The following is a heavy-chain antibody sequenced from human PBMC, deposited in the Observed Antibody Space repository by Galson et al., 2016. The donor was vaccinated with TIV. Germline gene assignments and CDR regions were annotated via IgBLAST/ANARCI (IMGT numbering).Heavy chain of an antibody. J-gene: IGHJ4*02. D-gene: IGHD3-3*01. V-gene: IGHV1-18*01. CDR2: ISAYNGNT. CDR1: GYTFTSYG. CDR3: AWGEGDLKEWLSRPLES. Sequence: SVKVSCKASGYTFTSYGINWVRQVPGQGLEWVGWISAYNGNTNYAQMLQGRVTMTTDTSTSTAYMELRSLRSDDTAVYYCAWGEGDLKEWLSRPLESWGQGTLVVVSS.